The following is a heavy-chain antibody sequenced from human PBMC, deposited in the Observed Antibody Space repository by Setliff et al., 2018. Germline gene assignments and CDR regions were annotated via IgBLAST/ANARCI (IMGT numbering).Heavy chain of an antibody. Sequence: ASVKVSCKASGYTFTAYDIVWVRQATGQGLEWMGWMNPNSGRTGYPQKFQGRVTMTRNTSISTAYMELSSLGSGDTAVYFCARGALVLQFLEWLPRFYYMDVWGKGTTVTVSS. V-gene: IGHV1-8*02. CDR3: ARGALVLQFLEWLPRFYYMDV. CDR2: MNPNSGRT. J-gene: IGHJ6*03. CDR1: GYTFTAYD. D-gene: IGHD3-3*01.